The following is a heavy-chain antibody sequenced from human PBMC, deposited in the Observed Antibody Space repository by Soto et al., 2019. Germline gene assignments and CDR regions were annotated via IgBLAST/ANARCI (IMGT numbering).Heavy chain of an antibody. CDR3: AGEGGYCSSTSCYTVSSDAFDI. J-gene: IGHJ3*02. Sequence: PSETLSLTCTVSGGSISSYYWSWIRQPPGKGLEWIGYIYYSGSTNYNPSLKSRVTISVDTSKNQFSLKLSSVTAADTAVYYCAGEGGYCSSTSCYTVSSDAFDIWGQGTMVTVSS. CDR1: GGSISSYY. V-gene: IGHV4-59*01. D-gene: IGHD2-2*02. CDR2: IYYSGST.